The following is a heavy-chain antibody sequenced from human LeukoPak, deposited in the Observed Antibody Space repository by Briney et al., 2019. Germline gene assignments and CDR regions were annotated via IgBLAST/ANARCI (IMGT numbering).Heavy chain of an antibody. CDR3: ARDGLGYCSGGSCLRFDP. CDR2: ISAYNGNT. Sequence: ASVKVSCKASGYTFTSYGISWVRQAPGQGLEWMGWISAYNGNTNYAQKLQGRVTMTTDTSTSTAYMELRSLRSDDTAVYYCARDGLGYCSGGSCLRFDPWGQGTLVTVS. J-gene: IGHJ5*02. D-gene: IGHD2-15*01. CDR1: GYTFTSYG. V-gene: IGHV1-18*01.